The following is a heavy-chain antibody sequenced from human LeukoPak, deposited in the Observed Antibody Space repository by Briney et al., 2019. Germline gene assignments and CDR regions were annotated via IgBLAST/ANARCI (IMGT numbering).Heavy chain of an antibody. D-gene: IGHD4-17*01. CDR3: ARYYGDFGYGMDV. CDR2: IYPGDSNI. CDR1: GYSFISYW. J-gene: IGHJ6*02. Sequence: GESLKISCKGSGYSFISYWIGWVRQLPGKGLEWMGIIYPGDSNIKYSPSFQGQVTISADKSISTAYLQWSSLKASDTAMYYCARYYGDFGYGMDVWGQGTTVTVSS. V-gene: IGHV5-51*01.